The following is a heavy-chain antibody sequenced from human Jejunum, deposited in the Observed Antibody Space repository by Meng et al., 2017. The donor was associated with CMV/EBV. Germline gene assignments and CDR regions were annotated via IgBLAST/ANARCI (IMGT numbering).Heavy chain of an antibody. CDR2: IHDTGST. J-gene: IGHJ4*02. CDR1: GGSIGSGDYY. Sequence: QLQLQGSGPGLVKPSETLSLTCTVSGGSIGSGDYYWSWIRQPPGKGLEWIGYIHDTGSTYYNPSLKSRVDISLGTSRNHFSLTLSSVTAEDTAVYFCARGSIFVSFDSWGQGTLVTVSS. CDR3: ARGSIFVSFDS. V-gene: IGHV4-30-4*08. D-gene: IGHD3-3*01.